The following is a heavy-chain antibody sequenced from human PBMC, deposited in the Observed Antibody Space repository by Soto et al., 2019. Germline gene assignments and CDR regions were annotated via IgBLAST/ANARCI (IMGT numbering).Heavy chain of an antibody. CDR2: ISYDGSNK. D-gene: IGHD5-12*01. V-gene: IGHV3-30-3*01. J-gene: IGHJ4*02. Sequence: GGSLRLSCAASGFTFSSYAMHWVRQALGKGLEWVAVISYDGSNKYYADSVKGRFTISRDNSKNTLYLQMNSLRAEDTAVYYCARGYGYNNARFDYWGQGTLVTVS. CDR1: GFTFSSYA. CDR3: ARGYGYNNARFDY.